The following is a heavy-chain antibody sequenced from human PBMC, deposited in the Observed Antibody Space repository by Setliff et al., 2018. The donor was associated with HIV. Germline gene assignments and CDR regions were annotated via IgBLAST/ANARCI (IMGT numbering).Heavy chain of an antibody. J-gene: IGHJ4*02. CDR1: GSTFSRYG. Sequence: GASVKVSCKASGSTFSRYGLHWVRQAPGQRLEWMGWINAGNGNTKYSQKFQGRVTITRDTSASTAYMELSSLRSEDTAVYYCARVKDYYDSSGYYFDYWGQGTLVTVSS. CDR3: ARVKDYYDSSGYYFDY. CDR2: INAGNGNT. D-gene: IGHD3-22*01. V-gene: IGHV1-3*01.